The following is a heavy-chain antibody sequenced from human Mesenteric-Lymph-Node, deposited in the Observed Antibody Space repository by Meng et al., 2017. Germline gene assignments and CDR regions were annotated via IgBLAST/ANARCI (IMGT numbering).Heavy chain of an antibody. Sequence: GGSLRLSCTASGFTFGDYAMSWVRQAPGKGLEWVGFIRSKAYGGTTEYAASVKGRFTISRDDSKSIAYLQMNSLKTEDTAVYYCTRLLFWSGSVFDPWGQGTLVTVSS. CDR1: GFTFGDYA. CDR2: IRSKAYGGTT. J-gene: IGHJ5*02. D-gene: IGHD3-3*01. CDR3: TRLLFWSGSVFDP. V-gene: IGHV3-49*04.